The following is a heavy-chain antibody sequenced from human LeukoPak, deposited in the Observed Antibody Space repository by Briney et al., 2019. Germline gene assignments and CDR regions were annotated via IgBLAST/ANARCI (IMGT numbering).Heavy chain of an antibody. V-gene: IGHV3-23*01. Sequence: GGSLRLSCAASGFSFSSYAMSWVRQAPGKGLEWVSAISVSGNTYHADSVKGRFTISRDSSKNTLYLQMNRLRAEDAAVYYCAKAPVTTCSGAYCYPFDYWGQGTLVTVSS. J-gene: IGHJ4*02. CDR1: GFSFSSYA. D-gene: IGHD2-21*01. CDR3: AKAPVTTCSGAYCYPFDY. CDR2: ISVSGNT.